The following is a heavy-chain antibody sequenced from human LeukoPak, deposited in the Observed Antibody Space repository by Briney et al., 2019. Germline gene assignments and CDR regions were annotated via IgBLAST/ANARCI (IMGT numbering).Heavy chain of an antibody. Sequence: SETLSLTCTVSGGSISSSSYYWGWIRQPPGKGLEWIGSIYCSGSTYYNPSLKSRVTISVDTSKNQFSLKLSSVTAADTAVYYCARDITGSFDYWGQGNLVTVSS. CDR1: GGSISSSSYY. CDR2: IYCSGST. V-gene: IGHV4-39*07. J-gene: IGHJ4*02. CDR3: ARDITGSFDY. D-gene: IGHD1-14*01.